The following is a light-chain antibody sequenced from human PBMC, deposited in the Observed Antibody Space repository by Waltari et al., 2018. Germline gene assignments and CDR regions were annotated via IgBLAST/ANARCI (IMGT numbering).Light chain of an antibody. V-gene: IGLV2-14*03. CDR1: SRDVGGSDH. CDR2: DVS. J-gene: IGLJ1*01. Sequence: QSALTQPASVSGSPGQSIPIPCTGTSRDVGGSDHVPWYQHHPGQAPQLLIFDVSYRPSGVSTRFSGSKSGNTASLTISGLQAEDEADYSCSSYTSTSTLVFGSGTKVTVL. CDR3: SSYTSTSTLV.